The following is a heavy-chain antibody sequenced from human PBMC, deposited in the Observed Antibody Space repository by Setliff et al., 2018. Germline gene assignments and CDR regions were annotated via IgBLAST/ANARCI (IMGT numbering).Heavy chain of an antibody. CDR3: GRAGVAAADRKGLLDH. CDR1: GYTFINSV. CDR2: INPGGGSA. Sequence: ASVKVSCKASGYTFINSVISWVRQAPGQGLEWMGWINPGGGSASIVEKFQGRVTMTSDTSTSTAYLDLSGLTSEDTAVYYCGRAGVAAADRKGLLDHWGQGTLVTVSS. V-gene: IGHV1-46*01. D-gene: IGHD6-13*01. J-gene: IGHJ4*02.